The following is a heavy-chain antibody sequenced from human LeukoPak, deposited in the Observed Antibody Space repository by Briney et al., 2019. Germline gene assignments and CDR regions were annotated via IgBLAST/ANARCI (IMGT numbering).Heavy chain of an antibody. CDR2: ISSSSSYI. Sequence: PGGSLRLSCAASGFTFSSYSMNWVHQAPGKGLEWVSSISSSSSYIYYADSVKGRFTISRDNAKNSLYLQMGSLRAEDMAVHYCARPNYYDSSGMDVWGKGTTVTVSS. J-gene: IGHJ6*03. CDR1: GFTFSSYS. D-gene: IGHD3-22*01. V-gene: IGHV3-21*01. CDR3: ARPNYYDSSGMDV.